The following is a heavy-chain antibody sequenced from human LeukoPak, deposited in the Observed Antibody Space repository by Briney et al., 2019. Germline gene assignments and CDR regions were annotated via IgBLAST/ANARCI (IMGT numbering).Heavy chain of an antibody. J-gene: IGHJ4*02. Sequence: SETLSLTCAVYGGSFSGYYWSWIRQPAGKGLEWIGEINHSGSTNYNPSLKSRVTISVDTSKNQFSLKLSSVTAADTAVYYCARAPWIQLWARRGFDYWGQGTLVTVSS. V-gene: IGHV4-34*01. CDR2: INHSGST. CDR1: GGSFSGYY. CDR3: ARAPWIQLWARRGFDY. D-gene: IGHD5-18*01.